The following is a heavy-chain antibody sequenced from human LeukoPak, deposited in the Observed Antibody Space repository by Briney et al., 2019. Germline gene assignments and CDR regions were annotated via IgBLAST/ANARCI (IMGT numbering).Heavy chain of an antibody. D-gene: IGHD3-10*01. J-gene: IGHJ4*02. CDR2: IYHSGST. V-gene: IGHV4-4*02. CDR1: GGSISSSNW. CDR3: ARAPGSMVRGVIFDY. Sequence: SETLSLTCAVSGGSISSSNWWSWIRQPPGKGLEWIGEIYHSGSTNYNPSLKSRVTISVDTSKNQFSLKLSSVTAADTAVYYCARAPGSMVRGVIFDYWGQGTLVTVSS.